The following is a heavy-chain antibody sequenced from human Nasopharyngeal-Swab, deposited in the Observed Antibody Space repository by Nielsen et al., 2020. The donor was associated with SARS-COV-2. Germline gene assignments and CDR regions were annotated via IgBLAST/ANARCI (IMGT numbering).Heavy chain of an antibody. Sequence: GGSLRLSCAASGFTFSSYAMSWVRQAPGKGLEWASAISGSGGSTYYADSVKGRFTISRDNSKNTLYLQMNSLRAEDTAVYYCAKLHHYYGESDYWGQGTLVTVSS. CDR3: AKLHHYYGESDY. CDR2: ISGSGGST. CDR1: GFTFSSYA. V-gene: IGHV3-23*01. D-gene: IGHD4-17*01. J-gene: IGHJ4*02.